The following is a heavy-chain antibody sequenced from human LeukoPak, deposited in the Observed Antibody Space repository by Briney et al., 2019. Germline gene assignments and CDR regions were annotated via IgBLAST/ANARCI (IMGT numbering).Heavy chain of an antibody. D-gene: IGHD2-2*01. Sequence: SQTLSLTCAISGDSVSSNSVTWNWIRQFPSRGLEWLGRTYYRSTWYNDYAVSVKGRITVNPDTSKNQFSLHLNSVTPEDTAVYYCARRLTQYDCFDPWGQGILVTVSS. J-gene: IGHJ5*02. CDR2: TYYRSTWYN. CDR1: GDSVSSNSVT. CDR3: ARRLTQYDCFDP. V-gene: IGHV6-1*01.